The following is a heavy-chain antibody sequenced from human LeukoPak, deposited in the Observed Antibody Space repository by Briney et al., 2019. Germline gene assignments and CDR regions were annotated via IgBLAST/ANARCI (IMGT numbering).Heavy chain of an antibody. CDR2: IYTSGST. Sequence: PSETLSPTCTVSGGSISSYYWSWIRQPAGKGLEWIGRIYTSGSTNYNPSLKSRVTMSVDTSKNQFSLKLSSVTAADTAVYYCAREIAGGYYGSGSYSWFDPWGQGTLVTVSS. V-gene: IGHV4-4*07. CDR3: AREIAGGYYGSGSYSWFDP. D-gene: IGHD3-10*01. CDR1: GGSISSYY. J-gene: IGHJ5*02.